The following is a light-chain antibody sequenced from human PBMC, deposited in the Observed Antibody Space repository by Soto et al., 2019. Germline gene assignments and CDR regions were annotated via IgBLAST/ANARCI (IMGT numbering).Light chain of an antibody. J-gene: IGKJ1*01. V-gene: IGKV4-1*01. CDR1: QSVLSSSNSKSY. Sequence: DIVMTQFPDSLAVSLGERATINCKSSQSVLSSSNSKSYLAWYQQKPGQPPKLLIYWASTRESGVPDRFSGSASGTDFTLTISSLQAEDVAVYSCQQYFSTPTFGQGTKVEIK. CDR2: WAS. CDR3: QQYFSTPT.